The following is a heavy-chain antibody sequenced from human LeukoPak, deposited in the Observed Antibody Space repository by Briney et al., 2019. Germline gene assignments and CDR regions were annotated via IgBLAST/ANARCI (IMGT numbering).Heavy chain of an antibody. Sequence: GGSLRLSCAASGFTFSSYGMHWVRQAPGKGLEWVAVIWYDGSNKYYADSVKGRFTISRDNSKNTLYLQMNSLRAEDTAVYYCARDRRYYDSKGYFDYWGQGTLVTVSS. CDR3: ARDRRYYDSKGYFDY. D-gene: IGHD3-22*01. CDR1: GFTFSSYG. CDR2: IWYDGSNK. V-gene: IGHV3-33*01. J-gene: IGHJ4*02.